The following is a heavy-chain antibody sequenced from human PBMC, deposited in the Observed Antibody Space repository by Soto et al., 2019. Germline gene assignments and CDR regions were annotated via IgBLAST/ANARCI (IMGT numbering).Heavy chain of an antibody. CDR2: ICGSGGST. Sequence: GCSLRHPCEASGFTFSSYAICWVRQAPGEGLEWVSAICGSGGSTDYEDSLRGRFTISREKSKNTLYLQMNSLRAEDTAVYYCASAAREYYFYGMDVWGQGTTVTVS. CDR1: GFTFSSYA. CDR3: ASAAREYYFYGMDV. V-gene: IGHV3-23*01. J-gene: IGHJ6*02.